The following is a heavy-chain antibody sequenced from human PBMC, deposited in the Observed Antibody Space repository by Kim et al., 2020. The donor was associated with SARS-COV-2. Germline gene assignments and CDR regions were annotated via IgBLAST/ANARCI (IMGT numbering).Heavy chain of an antibody. CDR1: GFTFNDYW. J-gene: IGHJ4*02. Sequence: GGSLRLSCAASGFTFNDYWMSWVRQLPGKWLEWVANINEDGSGKYYMDSVKGRITISRDNAKNSLFLQMNNLRAEDTAVYYCVRSIDYWGQGTLVTVSS. CDR2: INEDGSGK. CDR3: VRSIDY. V-gene: IGHV3-7*01.